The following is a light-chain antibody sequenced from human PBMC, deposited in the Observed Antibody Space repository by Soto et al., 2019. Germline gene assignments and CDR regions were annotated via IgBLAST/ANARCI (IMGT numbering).Light chain of an antibody. J-gene: IGLJ1*01. V-gene: IGLV2-14*01. CDR2: EVN. CDR3: ASFRSGTILV. Sequence: QSVLTQPASVSGSPGQSVTISCTGPRSDIGDSNFISWYQHSPGKAPRLLIYEVNNRPSGVSRCFSGSKAGNTASLTISGLLDDDEADYFCASFRSGTILVFGSGTKVTV. CDR1: RSDIGDSNF.